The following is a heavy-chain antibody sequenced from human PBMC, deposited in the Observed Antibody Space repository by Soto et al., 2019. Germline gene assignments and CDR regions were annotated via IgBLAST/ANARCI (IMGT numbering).Heavy chain of an antibody. CDR3: ARELLARLKHFDN. Sequence: QVQLVQSGAEVKKPGASVNVSCRASGYTFNYFAIHWLRQAPGQSLEWLGWINPDNGQTKYSQRFQGRVTITRDTSATTAYMALSSLKSEDTAVFYCARELLARLKHFDNWGQGTLVTVSS. V-gene: IGHV1-3*01. CDR2: INPDNGQT. J-gene: IGHJ4*02. CDR1: GYTFNYFA. D-gene: IGHD2-15*01.